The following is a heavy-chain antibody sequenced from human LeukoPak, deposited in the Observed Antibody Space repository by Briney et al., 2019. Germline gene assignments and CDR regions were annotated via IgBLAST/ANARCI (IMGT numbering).Heavy chain of an antibody. Sequence: GGSLRLSCAASGFTFSTYAMSWVRQAPRKGLEWVSVIYSGGSTYYADSVKGRFTISRDNSKNTLYLQMNSLGAEDTAVYYCARDVYDSSGYYSGYWGQGTLVTVSS. CDR2: IYSGGST. V-gene: IGHV3-53*01. CDR1: GFTFSTYA. J-gene: IGHJ4*02. D-gene: IGHD3-22*01. CDR3: ARDVYDSSGYYSGY.